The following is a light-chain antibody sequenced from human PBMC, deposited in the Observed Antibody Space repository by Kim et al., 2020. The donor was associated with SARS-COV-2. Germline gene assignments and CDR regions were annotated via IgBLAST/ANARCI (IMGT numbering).Light chain of an antibody. CDR3: QQYYSWWT. CDR2: GAS. J-gene: IGKJ1*01. CDR1: RSVSSN. V-gene: IGKV3-15*01. Sequence: EIEMTQSPATLSVSPGERATLSCRASRSVSSNLAWYQQKPGQAPRLLIFGASTRATGIPARFSGSGSGTEFTLIITSLQSEDFAVYYCQQYYSWWTFGQGTKVDIK.